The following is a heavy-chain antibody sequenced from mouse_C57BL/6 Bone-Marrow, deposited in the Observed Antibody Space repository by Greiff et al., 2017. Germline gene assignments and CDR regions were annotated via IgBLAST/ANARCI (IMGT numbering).Heavy chain of an antibody. V-gene: IGHV2-2*01. D-gene: IGHD1-1*01. CDR2: IWSGGST. Sequence: QVQLQQSGPGLVQPSQSLSITCTVSGFSLTSYGVHWVRQSPGKGLEWLGVIWSGGSTDSNAAFISRLSISKDNSKSQVFFKMNSLQADDTAIYYCARYYYGRDAMDYWGQGTSVTVSS. J-gene: IGHJ4*01. CDR3: ARYYYGRDAMDY. CDR1: GFSLTSYG.